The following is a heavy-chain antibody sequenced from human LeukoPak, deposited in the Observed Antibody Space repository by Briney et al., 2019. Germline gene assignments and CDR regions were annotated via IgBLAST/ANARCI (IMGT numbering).Heavy chain of an antibody. CDR3: AREYYYDSSGSKYYFDY. D-gene: IGHD3-22*01. V-gene: IGHV3-48*03. CDR1: GFTFSSYE. J-gene: IGHJ4*02. Sequence: GGSLRLSCAASGFTFSSYEMNWVRQAPGKGLEWISYISASGTITHYADSVEGRFTISRDNAKNSLYLQMNSLRAEDTAVYYCAREYYYDSSGSKYYFDYWGQGTLVTVSS. CDR2: ISASGTIT.